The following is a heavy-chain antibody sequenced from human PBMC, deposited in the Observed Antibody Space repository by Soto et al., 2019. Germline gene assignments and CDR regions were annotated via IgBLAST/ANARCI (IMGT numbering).Heavy chain of an antibody. CDR3: SFALRSLEGSLDP. Sequence: GGSLRLSCTASGFPFSAYNINWVRQAPGKGLEWVSSISPSSSYMYYADSVKGRFTISRDNAKNSGYLQMKSLRAEDTALYYCSFALRSLEGSLDPWGKVCLVTVAP. CDR1: GFPFSAYN. V-gene: IGHV3-21*01. CDR2: ISPSSSYM. J-gene: IGHJ5*02.